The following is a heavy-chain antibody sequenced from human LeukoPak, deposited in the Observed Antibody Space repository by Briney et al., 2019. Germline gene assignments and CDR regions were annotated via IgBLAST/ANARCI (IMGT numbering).Heavy chain of an antibody. CDR2: INHSGSA. D-gene: IGHD3-10*01. V-gene: IGHV4-34*01. CDR3: ARAPMVRGRTAADY. CDR1: GGSFSGYY. J-gene: IGHJ4*02. Sequence: SETLSFTCAVYGGSFSGYYWSWIRQPPGKGLEWIGEINHSGSANYNPSLKSRVTISVDTSKNQFSLKLSSVTAADTAVYYCARAPMVRGRTAADYWGQGTLVTVSS.